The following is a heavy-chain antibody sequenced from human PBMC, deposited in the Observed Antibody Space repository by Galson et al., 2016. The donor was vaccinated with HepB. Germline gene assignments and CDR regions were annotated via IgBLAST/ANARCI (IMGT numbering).Heavy chain of an antibody. V-gene: IGHV3-33*01. Sequence: SLRLSCAASGFTFSNYGMHWVRQPPGKGLEWVAVIWFDGSNTYYADSVKGRLTISRDSSKNTLYLQMNGLRAEDTAVYYCARDRWQWLVFDHWGQGTLVSVSS. CDR2: IWFDGSNT. J-gene: IGHJ4*02. D-gene: IGHD6-19*01. CDR3: ARDRWQWLVFDH. CDR1: GFTFSNYG.